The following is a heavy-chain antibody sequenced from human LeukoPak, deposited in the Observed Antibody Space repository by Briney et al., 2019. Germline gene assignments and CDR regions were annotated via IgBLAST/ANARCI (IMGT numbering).Heavy chain of an antibody. V-gene: IGHV4-59*01. J-gene: IGHJ6*03. CDR2: IYYSGST. Sequence: SETLSLTCTVSGGSISSYYWSWIRQPPGKGLEWIGYIYYSGSTNYNPSLKSRVTISVDTSKNQFSLKLSSVTAADTAVYYCARCIAAAGAYYYYYYYMDVWGKGTTVTVSS. D-gene: IGHD6-13*01. CDR3: ARCIAAAGAYYYYYYYMDV. CDR1: GGSISSYY.